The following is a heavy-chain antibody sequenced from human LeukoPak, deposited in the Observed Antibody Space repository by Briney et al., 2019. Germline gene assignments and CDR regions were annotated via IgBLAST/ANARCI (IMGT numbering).Heavy chain of an antibody. D-gene: IGHD6-19*01. CDR3: ARGGPNNSGWILDF. Sequence: ETSVKVSCKTSGYTFTSYAMHWVRQAPGQRLEWMGCINGDNGDTQFSRKFQGRVTITRDTSASTAYMELSSLTSEDMPVFYCARGGPNNSGWILDFWGQGTLVSVSS. J-gene: IGHJ4*02. CDR1: GYTFTSYA. CDR2: INGDNGDT. V-gene: IGHV1-3*03.